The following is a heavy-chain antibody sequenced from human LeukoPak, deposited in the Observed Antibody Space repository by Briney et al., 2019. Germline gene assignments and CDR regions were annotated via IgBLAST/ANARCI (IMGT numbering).Heavy chain of an antibody. CDR2: INSDGTTS. V-gene: IGHV3-74*01. Sequence: VGFLRLSCAASGFTFSSWYMYWVRQRPGKGLEWLCRINSDGTTSYYADSVRGRFTISRDNAKNTLYLQMNSLTDEDTAVYYCARPKPDYWGPGTLFTLSS. CDR3: ARPKPDY. CDR1: GFTFSSWY. J-gene: IGHJ4*02.